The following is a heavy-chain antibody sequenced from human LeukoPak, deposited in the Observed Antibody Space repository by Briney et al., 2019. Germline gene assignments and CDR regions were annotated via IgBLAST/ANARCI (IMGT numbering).Heavy chain of an antibody. CDR2: ISAYNGNT. J-gene: IGHJ3*02. CDR3: ARDPTYYDFWSGDDAFDI. CDR1: GYTFTSYG. D-gene: IGHD3-3*01. Sequence: ASVKVSCKASGYTFTSYGISWVRQAPGQGLEWMGWISAYNGNTNYAQKLQGRVTMTTDTSTSTAYMELRSLRSDDTAVYYYARDPTYYDFWSGDDAFDIWGQGTMVTVSS. V-gene: IGHV1-18*01.